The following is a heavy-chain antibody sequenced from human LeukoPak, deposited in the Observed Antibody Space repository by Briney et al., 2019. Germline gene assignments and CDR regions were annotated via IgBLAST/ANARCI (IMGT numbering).Heavy chain of an antibody. V-gene: IGHV3-23*01. D-gene: IGHD1-26*01. J-gene: IGHJ4*02. Sequence: GGSLRLSCAASGFTFSTYGMTWVRQAPGKGLEWVSAISGSGGSTYYADSVKGRFTISRDNSKNTLYLQMNSLRAEDTAVYYCASLSGSYYTPGDYWGQGTLVTVSS. CDR2: ISGSGGST. CDR3: ASLSGSYYTPGDY. CDR1: GFTFSTYG.